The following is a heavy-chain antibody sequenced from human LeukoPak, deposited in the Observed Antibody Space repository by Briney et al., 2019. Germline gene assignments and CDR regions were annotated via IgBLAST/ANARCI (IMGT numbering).Heavy chain of an antibody. CDR3: AELGITMIGGV. V-gene: IGHV3-48*03. CDR2: ISSSGSTI. CDR1: GFTFSSYE. Sequence: GGSLRLSCAASGFTFSSYEMNWVRQAPGKGLGWVSYISSSGSTIYYADSVKGRFTISRDNAKNSLYLQMNSLRAEDTAVYYCAELGITMIGGVLGKGTTVTISS. J-gene: IGHJ6*04. D-gene: IGHD3-10*02.